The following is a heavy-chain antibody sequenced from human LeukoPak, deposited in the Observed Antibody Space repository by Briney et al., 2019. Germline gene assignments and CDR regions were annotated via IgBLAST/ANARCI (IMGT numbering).Heavy chain of an antibody. CDR1: GGSISSGSYY. CDR2: IYSSGAT. CDR3: ARLYSSSWVHY. J-gene: IGHJ4*02. V-gene: IGHV4-61*09. Sequence: PSETLSLTCTVSGGSISSGSYYWSWIRQPAGKGLEWIGYIYSSGATEYNPSLKSRVTISVDTSKNQFPLKLSAVTAADTAVYYCARLYSSSWVHYWGQGTLVTVSS. D-gene: IGHD6-13*01.